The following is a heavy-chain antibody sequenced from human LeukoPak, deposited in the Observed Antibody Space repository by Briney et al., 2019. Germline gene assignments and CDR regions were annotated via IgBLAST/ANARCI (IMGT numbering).Heavy chain of an antibody. CDR3: ATAEPNMVRGVMTRPYWYFDL. J-gene: IGHJ2*01. V-gene: IGHV1-24*01. CDR2: FDPEDGET. CDR1: GYTLTELS. D-gene: IGHD3-10*01. Sequence: ASVKVSCKVSGYTLTELSMHWVRQAPGKGLEWMGGFDPEDGETIYAQKFQSRVTMTEDTSTDTAYMELSSLRSEDTAVYYCATAEPNMVRGVMTRPYWYFDLWGRGTLVTVSS.